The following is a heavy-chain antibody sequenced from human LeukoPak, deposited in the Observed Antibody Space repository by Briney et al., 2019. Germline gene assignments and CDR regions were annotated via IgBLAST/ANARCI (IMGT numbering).Heavy chain of an antibody. CDR1: GFTFSSYA. CDR2: ISGNTRTI. J-gene: IGHJ6*02. Sequence: PGGSLRLSCAASGFTFSSYAMSWVRQAPGKGVEWISYISGNTRTIYYADSVKGRFTISRDNTKNSLYLQMASLRAEDTAVYYCARNPDYYYGLDVWGQGATVTVSS. CDR3: ARNPDYYYGLDV. V-gene: IGHV3-48*01.